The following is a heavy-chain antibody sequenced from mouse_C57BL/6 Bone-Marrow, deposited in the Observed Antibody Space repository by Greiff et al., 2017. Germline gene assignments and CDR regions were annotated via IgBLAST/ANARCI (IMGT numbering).Heavy chain of an antibody. V-gene: IGHV2-2*01. CDR3: ARKRGSGWYFDV. Sequence: VQRVESGPGLVQPSQSLSITCTVSGFSLTSYGVHWVRQSPGKGLEWLGVIWSGGSTDYTAAFLSRLSISKDNSKSQVFFKMNSLQADDTAIYYCARKRGSGWYFDVWGTGTTVTVSS. D-gene: IGHD1-3*01. CDR2: IWSGGST. J-gene: IGHJ1*03. CDR1: GFSLTSYG.